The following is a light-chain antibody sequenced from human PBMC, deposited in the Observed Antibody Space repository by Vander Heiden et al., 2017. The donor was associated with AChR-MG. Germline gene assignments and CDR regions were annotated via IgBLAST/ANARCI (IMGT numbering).Light chain of an antibody. CDR1: SSNIGSNY. CDR3: AAWDDSLSGGV. CDR2: SIN. Sequence: QSMLTQPPSASGTPGQRVTISCSGSSSNIGSNYAYWYQQLPGTAPRRLVYSINERPSGVPDRFSGSKSGTSASLAISGLRSEDEADDYCAAWDDSLSGGVFGGGTKLTVL. J-gene: IGLJ2*01. V-gene: IGLV1-47*02.